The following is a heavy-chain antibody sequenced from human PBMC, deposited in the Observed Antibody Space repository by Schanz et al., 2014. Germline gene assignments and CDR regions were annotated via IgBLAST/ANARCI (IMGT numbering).Heavy chain of an antibody. D-gene: IGHD7-27*01. CDR3: AKDENWALTDY. J-gene: IGHJ4*02. V-gene: IGHV3-23*04. CDR2: ISGSGGDT. CDR1: GFTFSSYA. Sequence: EVQLVESGGGLKEPGGSLRLSCAASGFTFSSYAMSWVRQAPGKGLEWVSAISGSGGDTYYADSVKGRFSISRDNSKNTVYLQMNSLRPEDTAVYYCAKDENWALTDYWGQGTLVTVSS.